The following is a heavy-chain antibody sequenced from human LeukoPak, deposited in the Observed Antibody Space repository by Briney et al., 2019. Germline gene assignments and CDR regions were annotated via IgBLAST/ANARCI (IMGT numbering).Heavy chain of an antibody. CDR3: AREYYYDSSANWFDP. J-gene: IGHJ5*02. Sequence: SETQSLTCAVYGGSFSGYYWSWIRQPPGKGLEWIGEINHSGSTNYNPSLKSRVTISVDTSKNQFSLKLSSVTAADTAVYYCAREYYYDSSANWFDPWGQGTLVTVSS. D-gene: IGHD3-22*01. CDR2: INHSGST. CDR1: GGSFSGYY. V-gene: IGHV4-34*01.